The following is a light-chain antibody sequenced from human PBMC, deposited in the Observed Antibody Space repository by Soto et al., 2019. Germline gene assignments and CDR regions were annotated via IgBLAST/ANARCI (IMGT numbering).Light chain of an antibody. J-gene: IGLJ2*01. Sequence: QSALTQPASVSGCPGQSITISCTGTSSDVGAYNFVSWYQQHPGKAPKLMIYDVTNRPSGVSSRFSGSKSGNTASLAISGLQAEDEADYYCSSYTTSNTLVFGGGTKVTVL. CDR2: DVT. V-gene: IGLV2-14*03. CDR3: SSYTTSNTLV. CDR1: SSDVGAYNF.